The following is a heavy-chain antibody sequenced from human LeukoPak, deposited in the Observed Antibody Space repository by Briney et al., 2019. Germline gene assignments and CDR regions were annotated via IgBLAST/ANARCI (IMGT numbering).Heavy chain of an antibody. CDR2: IYYSGST. CDR1: GGSISSTSYY. CDR3: ALASAGPTDY. D-gene: IGHD6-13*01. Sequence: SETLSLTCAVSGGSISSTSYYWGWIRQPPGKGLEWIGSIYYSGSTYYNPSLKSRLIISVDTSKNQFSLKLSSVTAADTAAYYCALASAGPTDYWGQGTLVTVSS. J-gene: IGHJ4*02. V-gene: IGHV4-39*01.